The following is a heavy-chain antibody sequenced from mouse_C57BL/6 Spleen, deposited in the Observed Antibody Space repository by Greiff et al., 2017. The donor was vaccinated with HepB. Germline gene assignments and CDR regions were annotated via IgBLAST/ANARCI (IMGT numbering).Heavy chain of an antibody. Sequence: EVQLVESGGGLVQPGGSMKLSCVASGFTFSNYWMNWVRQSPEKGLEWVAQIRLKSDNYATHYAESVKGRFTISRDDSKSSVYLQMNNLRAEDTGIYYCTGVKNLLWVYWYFDVWGTGTTVTVSS. J-gene: IGHJ1*03. V-gene: IGHV6-3*01. CDR1: GFTFSNYW. CDR2: IRLKSDNYAT. CDR3: TGVKNLLWVYWYFDV. D-gene: IGHD2-1*01.